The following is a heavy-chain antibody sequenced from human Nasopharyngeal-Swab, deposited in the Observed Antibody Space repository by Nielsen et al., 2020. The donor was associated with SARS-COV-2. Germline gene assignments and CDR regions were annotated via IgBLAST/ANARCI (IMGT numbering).Heavy chain of an antibody. Sequence: WIRQPPGKGLEWIGSIYYSGSTYYNPSLKSRVTISVDTSKNQFSLKLSSVTAADTAVYYCARGKILRYFDWLLYPFDYWGQGTRVTVSS. J-gene: IGHJ4*02. V-gene: IGHV4-39*01. CDR2: IYYSGST. D-gene: IGHD3-9*01. CDR3: ARGKILRYFDWLLYPFDY.